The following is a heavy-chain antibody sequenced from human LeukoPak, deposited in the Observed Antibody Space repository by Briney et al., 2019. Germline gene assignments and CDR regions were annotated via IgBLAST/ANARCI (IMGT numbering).Heavy chain of an antibody. J-gene: IGHJ4*02. CDR1: GFIFNSYA. CDR2: ITGSGDST. D-gene: IGHD6-6*01. V-gene: IGHV3-23*01. Sequence: GGSLRLSCAVSGFIFNSYAMSWVRQAPGKGLEWVSTITGSGDSTYYADSVKGRFTISRDNSKNTLYLQMSTLRAEDTAVYYCAKFVTARIFDCWGQGTLVTVSS. CDR3: AKFVTARIFDC.